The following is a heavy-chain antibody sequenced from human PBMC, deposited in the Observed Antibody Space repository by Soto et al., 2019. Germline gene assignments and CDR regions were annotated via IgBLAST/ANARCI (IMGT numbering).Heavy chain of an antibody. CDR1: GGSVNTFY. D-gene: IGHD3-16*01. V-gene: IGHV4-59*02. CDR3: ARDWGRSNYFDY. CDR2: VYYTGST. J-gene: IGHJ4*02. Sequence: SEALSLTCTVSGGSVNTFYWSWIRQPPWKGLEWVGHVYYTGSTDYNHSLKSRVTISVDTTKNRLSLKMKSVTSADRAVYFCARDWGRSNYFDYWGQGTLVTVSS.